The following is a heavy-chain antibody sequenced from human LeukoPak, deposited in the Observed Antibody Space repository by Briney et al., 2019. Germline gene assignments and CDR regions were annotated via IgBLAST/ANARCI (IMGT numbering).Heavy chain of an antibody. Sequence: GASVKVSCKVSGYTLTELSMHWVRQAPGKGLEWMGGFDPEDGETIYAQKFQGRVTMTEDTSTDTAYMELSSLRSEDTAVYYCATSKDAMIVVVPDYYDYLGAFDIWGQGTMVTVSS. CDR2: FDPEDGET. CDR3: ATSKDAMIVVVPDYYDYLGAFDI. V-gene: IGHV1-24*01. J-gene: IGHJ3*02. D-gene: IGHD3-22*01. CDR1: GYTLTELS.